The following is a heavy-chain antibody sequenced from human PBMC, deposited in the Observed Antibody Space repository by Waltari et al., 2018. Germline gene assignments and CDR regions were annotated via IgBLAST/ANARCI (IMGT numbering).Heavy chain of an antibody. J-gene: IGHJ4*02. CDR3: AKLPTATSFLDY. V-gene: IGHV3-23*01. CDR1: GFTFSNYP. CDR2: IGGSGGTT. D-gene: IGHD1-1*01. Sequence: EVQLLESGGGLVQPGGSLRLSCAASGFTFSNYPVSWVRQAPGTGLEWVSAIGGSGGTTYFADSVKGRFTISRDNSKDTLYLQMNSLRAEDTAVYYCAKLPTATSFLDYWGQGTLVTVSS.